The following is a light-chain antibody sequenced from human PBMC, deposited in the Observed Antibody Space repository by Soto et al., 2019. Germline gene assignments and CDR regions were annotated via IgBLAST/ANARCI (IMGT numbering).Light chain of an antibody. Sequence: DIRMTQSPSTLSASVGDRVTITCRDSQSISNWLAWYQQKPGKAPKLLIYDASSLESGVPSRFSGSASGTEFTLTISSLQPDDFATYYCQHYETYPITFGQGTRLEIK. J-gene: IGKJ5*01. V-gene: IGKV1-5*01. CDR2: DAS. CDR1: QSISNW. CDR3: QHYETYPIT.